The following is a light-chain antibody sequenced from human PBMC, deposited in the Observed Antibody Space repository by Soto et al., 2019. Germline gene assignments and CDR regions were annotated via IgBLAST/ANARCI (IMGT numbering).Light chain of an antibody. CDR2: AAS. V-gene: IGKV1-39*01. Sequence: DIQMTQSPSSLSASVGNRVTITCRASQSISNYLNWYQQKPGKAPKVLIYAASSLQSGVPSRFSGSGSGTDFTLTISSLQPDDFATYYCQQSYSTPPTFGQGTKVEIK. CDR3: QQSYSTPPT. CDR1: QSISNY. J-gene: IGKJ1*01.